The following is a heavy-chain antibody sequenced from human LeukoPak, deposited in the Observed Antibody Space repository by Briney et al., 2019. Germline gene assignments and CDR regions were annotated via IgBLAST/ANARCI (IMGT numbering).Heavy chain of an antibody. V-gene: IGHV3-13*01. J-gene: IGHJ3*02. CDR3: VREARHNSAWFDVFHM. CDR1: GFTFSNSD. D-gene: IGHD6-19*01. Sequence: GGSLRLSCEASGFTFSNSDMHWVRQVSGKGLEWISGIGTVGDTYYPESVKGRFTISRENARNSLYLQMNNLRAEDTAVYYCVREARHNSAWFDVFHMWGHGTMVTVSS. CDR2: IGTVGDT.